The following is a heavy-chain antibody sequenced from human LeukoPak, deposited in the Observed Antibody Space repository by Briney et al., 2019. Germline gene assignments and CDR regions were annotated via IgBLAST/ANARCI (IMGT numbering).Heavy chain of an antibody. CDR1: GGSISSYY. V-gene: IGHV4-59*01. Sequence: SETLSLTCTVSGGSISSYYWSWIRQPPGKGLEWIGYIYYSGSTNYNPSLKSRVTISVDTSKNQFSLKLSSVTAADTAVYYCARSGSYYQDDAFDIWGQGTMVTVSP. J-gene: IGHJ3*02. D-gene: IGHD3-10*01. CDR2: IYYSGST. CDR3: ARSGSYYQDDAFDI.